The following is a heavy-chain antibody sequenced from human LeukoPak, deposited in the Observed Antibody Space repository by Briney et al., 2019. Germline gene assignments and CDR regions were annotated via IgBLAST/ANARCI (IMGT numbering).Heavy chain of an antibody. CDR2: ISAYNGNT. D-gene: IGHD2-2*01. Sequence: ASVKVSCKASGYTFTSYGISWVRQAPGQGLEWMGWISAYNGNTNYAQKLQGRVTMTTDTSTSTASMELRSLRSDDTAVYYCARVYQLANQVLDYWGQGTLVTVSS. CDR1: GYTFTSYG. V-gene: IGHV1-18*04. J-gene: IGHJ4*02. CDR3: ARVYQLANQVLDY.